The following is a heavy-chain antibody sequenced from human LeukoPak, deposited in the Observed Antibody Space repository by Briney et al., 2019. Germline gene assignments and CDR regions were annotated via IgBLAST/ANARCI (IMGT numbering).Heavy chain of an antibody. D-gene: IGHD4-17*01. J-gene: IGHJ6*03. Sequence: SETLSLTCTVSGGSISSYYWSWIRQPPGKGLEWIGYIYYSGSTNYKSSLKSRVTISVDTSKNQFSLKLSSVTAADTAVYYCARGKIMTTVTTFRIYYYYYMDVWGKGTTVTVSS. CDR3: ARGKIMTTVTTFRIYYYYYMDV. V-gene: IGHV4-59*01. CDR1: GGSISSYY. CDR2: IYYSGST.